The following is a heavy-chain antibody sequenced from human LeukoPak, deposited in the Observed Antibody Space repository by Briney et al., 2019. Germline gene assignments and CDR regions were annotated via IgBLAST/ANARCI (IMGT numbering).Heavy chain of an antibody. V-gene: IGHV4-59*08. J-gene: IGHJ3*02. Sequence: SETLSLTCTVSGASISSNYWSWVRQPPGKALEWIAYIYNSGTTKYNPSLTSRASISIDTSKNQFSLRLSSVTAADTAVYYCARPRAQWLGNDGFDMWGQGTLVTVSS. CDR2: IYNSGTT. D-gene: IGHD6-19*01. CDR1: GASISSNY. CDR3: ARPRAQWLGNDGFDM.